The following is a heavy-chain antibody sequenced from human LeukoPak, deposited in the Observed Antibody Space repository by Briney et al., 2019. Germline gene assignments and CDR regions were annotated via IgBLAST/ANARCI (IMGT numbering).Heavy chain of an antibody. CDR2: IYTSGST. J-gene: IGHJ4*02. CDR3: ARAGDDYFDY. D-gene: IGHD7-27*01. CDR1: GYSISSGYY. V-gene: IGHV4-4*07. Sequence: PSETLSLTCTVSGYSISSGYYWGWIRQPAGKGLEWIGRIYTSGSTNYNPSLKSRVTMSVDTSKNQFSLKLSSVTAADTAVYYCARAGDDYFDYWGQGTLVTVSS.